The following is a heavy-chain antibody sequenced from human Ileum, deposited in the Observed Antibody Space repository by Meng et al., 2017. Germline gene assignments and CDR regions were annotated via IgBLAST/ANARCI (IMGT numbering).Heavy chain of an antibody. CDR3: ARDRGQGGFFYY. J-gene: IGHJ4*02. CDR1: GFSVSSNY. V-gene: IGHV3-53*01. Sequence: GGSLRLSCLASGFSVSSNYMNWIRQAPGKGLKWVSVINADGATHYADSVRGRFTISRDSYKNTVYLQMNNLRVDDTALYFCARDRGQGGFFYYWGRGAQVTVSS. CDR2: INADGAT. D-gene: IGHD3-16*01.